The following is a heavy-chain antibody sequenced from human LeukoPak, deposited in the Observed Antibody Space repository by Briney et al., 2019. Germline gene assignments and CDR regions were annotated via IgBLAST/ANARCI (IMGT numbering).Heavy chain of an antibody. V-gene: IGHV3-11*04. CDR1: GFIFSDYY. CDR3: AGGGYYASQRSWFDP. D-gene: IGHD2-2*01. CDR2: ISSSGSAI. Sequence: GRSLRLSCAASGFIFSDYYMSWIRQAPGKGLEWVSYISSSGSAIYYSDSVKGRFTISRDNAKNSLYLQMNSLRAEDTAAYYCAGGGYYASQRSWFDPWGQGTLVTVSS. J-gene: IGHJ5*02.